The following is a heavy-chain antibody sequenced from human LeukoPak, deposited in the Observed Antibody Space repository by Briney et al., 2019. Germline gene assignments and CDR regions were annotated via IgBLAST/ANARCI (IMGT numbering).Heavy chain of an antibody. D-gene: IGHD2-2*01. CDR2: IIPIFGTA. CDR3: ARDVVPAAIVNWFDP. J-gene: IGHJ5*02. V-gene: IGHV1-69*13. Sequence: GASAKVSCKASGGTFSSYAISWVRQAPGQGLEWMGGIIPIFGTANYAQKLQGRVTITADESTSTAYMELSSLRSEDTAVCYCARDVVPAAIVNWFDPWGQGTLVTVSS. CDR1: GGTFSSYA.